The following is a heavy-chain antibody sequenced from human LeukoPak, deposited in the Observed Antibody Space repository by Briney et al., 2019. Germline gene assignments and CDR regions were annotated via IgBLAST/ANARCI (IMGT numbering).Heavy chain of an antibody. Sequence: GGSLRLSCAASGFPFSSYSMNWVRQAPGKGLEWVSSISSSSSYIYYADSVKGRFTISRDNAKNSLYLQMNSLRAEDTAVYYCARDRAYYDSSGYYPNWFDPWGQGTLVTVSS. J-gene: IGHJ5*02. CDR1: GFPFSSYS. CDR2: ISSSSSYI. D-gene: IGHD3-22*01. V-gene: IGHV3-21*01. CDR3: ARDRAYYDSSGYYPNWFDP.